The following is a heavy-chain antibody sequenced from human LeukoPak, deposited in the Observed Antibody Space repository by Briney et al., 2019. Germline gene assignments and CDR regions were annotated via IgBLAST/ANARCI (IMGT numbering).Heavy chain of an antibody. V-gene: IGHV4-30-2*01. Sequence: SQTLSFTCAVSGGSISSGGYSWSWIRQPPGKGLEWIGYIYHSGSTYYNPSLKSRVTISVDRSKNQFSLKLSSVTAADTAVYYCARGGYGDYNFDYWGQGTLVTVSS. CDR1: GGSISSGGYS. J-gene: IGHJ4*02. D-gene: IGHD4-17*01. CDR2: IYHSGST. CDR3: ARGGYGDYNFDY.